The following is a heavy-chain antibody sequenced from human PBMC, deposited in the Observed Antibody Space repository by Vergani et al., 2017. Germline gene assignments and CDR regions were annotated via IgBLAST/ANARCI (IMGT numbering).Heavy chain of an antibody. V-gene: IGHV4-31*03. J-gene: IGHJ4*02. CDR3: AGSDSSGYSPAIDY. Sequence: QVQLQESGPGLVKPSQTLSLTCTVSGGSISSGGYYWSWIRQHPGKGLEWIGYIYYSGRTYYNPSLKRRVNISVDTSKNQFSLKLSSVTAAEPAVYYCAGSDSSGYSPAIDYWGQGTLVTVSS. CDR2: IYYSGRT. CDR1: GGSISSGGYY. D-gene: IGHD3-22*01.